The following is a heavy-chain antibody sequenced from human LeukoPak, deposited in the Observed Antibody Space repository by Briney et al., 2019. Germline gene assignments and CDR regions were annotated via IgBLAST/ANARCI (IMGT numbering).Heavy chain of an antibody. CDR2: LSGSGGST. Sequence: PGGSLRLSCAASGFTFSSYAMSWVRQAPGKGLEWVSALSGSGGSTYYADSVKGRFTISRDNSKNTLYLQMNSLRAEDTAVYYCAKTLWGYDSSGSDYWGQGTLVTVSS. CDR3: AKTLWGYDSSGSDY. CDR1: GFTFSSYA. J-gene: IGHJ4*02. D-gene: IGHD3-22*01. V-gene: IGHV3-23*01.